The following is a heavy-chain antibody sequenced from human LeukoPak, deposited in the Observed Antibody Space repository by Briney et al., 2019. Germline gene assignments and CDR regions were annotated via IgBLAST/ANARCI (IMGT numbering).Heavy chain of an antibody. D-gene: IGHD6-13*01. Sequence: ASVKVSCKVHGDTVSELSIHWLRQVPGKGLEWMGGCDPEEVETVYAQKFQGRVTMTEDTSTDTVHMDLSSLRSDDTAFYCATTEATAAIERGEGTFEIWGQGTMVIVSS. CDR2: CDPEEVET. CDR3: ATTEATAAIERGEGTFEI. CDR1: GDTVSELS. J-gene: IGHJ3*02. V-gene: IGHV1-24*01.